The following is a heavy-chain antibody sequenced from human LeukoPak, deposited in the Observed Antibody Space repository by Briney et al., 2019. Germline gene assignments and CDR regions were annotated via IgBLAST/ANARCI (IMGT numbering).Heavy chain of an antibody. J-gene: IGHJ4*02. V-gene: IGHV3-48*03. CDR3: ARDRRNYDYVWGSYRHGRFWGY. D-gene: IGHD3-16*02. CDR1: GFTFSTYD. Sequence: PGGSLRLSCAASGFTFSTYDMNWVRQAPGKGLEWVSHISTTGTIVYYADAVKGRFTISRDNAKNSLYLQMNSLRAEDTAVYYCARDRRNYDYVWGSYRHGRFWGYWGQGTLVTVSS. CDR2: ISTTGTIV.